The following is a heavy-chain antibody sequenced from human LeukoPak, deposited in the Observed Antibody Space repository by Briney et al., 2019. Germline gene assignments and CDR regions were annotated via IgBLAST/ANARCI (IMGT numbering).Heavy chain of an antibody. CDR3: AKDTMVRGVIASGWFDP. J-gene: IGHJ5*02. CDR2: ISWNSGSI. D-gene: IGHD3-10*01. CDR1: GFTFDDYA. Sequence: GGSLRLSCAASGFTFDDYAMHWVRQAPGKGLEWVSGISWNSGSIGYADSVKGRFTISRDNAKNSLYLQMNSLRAEDTALYYCAKDTMVRGVIASGWFDPWGQGTLVTVSS. V-gene: IGHV3-9*01.